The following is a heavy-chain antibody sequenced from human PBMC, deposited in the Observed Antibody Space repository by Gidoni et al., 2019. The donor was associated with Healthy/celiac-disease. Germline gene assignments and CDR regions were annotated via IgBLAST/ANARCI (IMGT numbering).Heavy chain of an antibody. Sequence: QVQLVQSGAEVKKPGASVKVSCKVSGYTLTEFSMHWVRQAPGKGLEWMGGFDPEDGETIYAQKFQGRVTMTEDTSTDTAYMERSSLRSEDTAVYYCATLGYCSSTSCHGGRGHNWFDPWGQGTLVTVSS. V-gene: IGHV1-24*01. CDR2: FDPEDGET. CDR3: ATLGYCSSTSCHGGRGHNWFDP. CDR1: GYTLTEFS. J-gene: IGHJ5*02. D-gene: IGHD2-2*01.